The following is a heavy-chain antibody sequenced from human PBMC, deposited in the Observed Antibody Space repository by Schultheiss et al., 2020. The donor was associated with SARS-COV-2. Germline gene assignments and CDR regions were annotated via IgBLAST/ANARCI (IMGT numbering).Heavy chain of an antibody. Sequence: GGSLRLSCAASGFTFSSYSMNWVRQAPGKGLEWVSSISSSSSYIYYADSVKGRFTISRDNAKNSLYLQMNSLRAEDTAVYYCWADEYYYDSSGSCWGQGTLVTVSS. J-gene: IGHJ4*02. D-gene: IGHD3-22*01. CDR3: WADEYYYDSSGSC. V-gene: IGHV3-21*01. CDR2: ISSSSSYI. CDR1: GFTFSSYS.